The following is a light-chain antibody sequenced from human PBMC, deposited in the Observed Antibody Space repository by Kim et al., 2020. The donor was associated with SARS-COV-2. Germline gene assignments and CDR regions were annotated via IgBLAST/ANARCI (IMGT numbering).Light chain of an antibody. CDR2: RNN. CDR3: SAWDTSLSGWV. Sequence: QAGLTQPPSVSKGLRQTATLTCSGNSNNVGYQGVAWLQHHQGHPPKLVSYRNNNRPSGISERLSASRSGNTASLTITELQPEDEADYYCSAWDTSLSGWVFGGGTLLTVL. CDR1: SNNVGYQG. J-gene: IGLJ3*02. V-gene: IGLV10-54*01.